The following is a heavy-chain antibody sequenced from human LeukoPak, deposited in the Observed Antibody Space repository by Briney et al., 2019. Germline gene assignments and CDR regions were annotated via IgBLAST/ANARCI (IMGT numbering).Heavy chain of an antibody. CDR2: ISAYNSNT. Sequence: AASVKVSCEASGYTFTSYGINWVRQAPGQGLEWMGWISAYNSNTHYAQKLQGRVTITTDTSTSTDYMEVRSRRSDDAAVYYWARGGGNWNYGGVMLGYYYYYMDVWGKGTTVTVSS. V-gene: IGHV1-18*01. J-gene: IGHJ6*03. D-gene: IGHD1-7*01. CDR1: GYTFTSYG. CDR3: ARGGGNWNYGGVMLGYYYYYMDV.